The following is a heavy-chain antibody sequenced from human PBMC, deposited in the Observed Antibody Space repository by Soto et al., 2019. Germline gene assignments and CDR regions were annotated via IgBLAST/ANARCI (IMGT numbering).Heavy chain of an antibody. CDR1: GFTFSSYD. CDR3: VRRVSGNYDY. J-gene: IGHJ4*02. Sequence: EVQLAESGGGMVQPGGSLRLSCVASGFTFSSYDMHWVRQAPGKGLEYVSSISSNGSTTYYGNSVKGRFTISRDNSKNTLYVQVGSMRAEDMAVYYCVRRVSGNYDYWGQGTRVTVSS. CDR2: ISSNGSTT. D-gene: IGHD1-7*01. V-gene: IGHV3-64*01.